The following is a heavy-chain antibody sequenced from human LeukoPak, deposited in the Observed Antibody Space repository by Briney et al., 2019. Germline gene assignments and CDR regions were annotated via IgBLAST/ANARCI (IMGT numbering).Heavy chain of an antibody. CDR2: ISGSGGST. CDR1: GFTFSSYA. Sequence: GGSLRLSCAASGFTFSSYAMTWVRQAPGKGLEWVSGISGSGGSTDYADSVKGRLTISRDNSKNTLYLQMNSLRAEDTAVYYCARVVDHDYGDYYLDYWGQGTLVTVSS. D-gene: IGHD4-17*01. CDR3: ARVVDHDYGDYYLDY. J-gene: IGHJ4*02. V-gene: IGHV3-23*01.